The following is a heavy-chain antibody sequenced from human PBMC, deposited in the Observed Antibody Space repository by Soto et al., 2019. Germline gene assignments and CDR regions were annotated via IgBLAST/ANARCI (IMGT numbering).Heavy chain of an antibody. CDR1: GFTFTSSA. J-gene: IGHJ6*02. D-gene: IGHD2-2*01. V-gene: IGHV1-58*01. Sequence: SVKVSCKASGFTFTSSAVQWVRQARGQRLEWIGWIVVGSGNTNYAQKFQERVAITRDMSTSTAYMELSGLRSEDTAVYYCAAANAPFYYYYGMDVWGQGTTVTVSS. CDR3: AAANAPFYYYYGMDV. CDR2: IVVGSGNT.